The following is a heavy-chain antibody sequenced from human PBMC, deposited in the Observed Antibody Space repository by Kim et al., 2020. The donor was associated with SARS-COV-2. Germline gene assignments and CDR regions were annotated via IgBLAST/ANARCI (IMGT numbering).Heavy chain of an antibody. CDR3: ARAYYYGSGSYPFDY. V-gene: IGHV5-51*01. Sequence: SFQGQVTISADKSISTAYLQWSSLKASDTAMYYCARAYYYGSGSYPFDYWGQGTLVTVSS. J-gene: IGHJ4*02. D-gene: IGHD3-10*01.